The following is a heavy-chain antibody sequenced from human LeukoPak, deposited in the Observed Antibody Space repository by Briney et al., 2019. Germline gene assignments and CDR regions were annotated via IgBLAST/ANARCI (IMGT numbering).Heavy chain of an antibody. D-gene: IGHD3-10*01. Sequence: GGSLRLSCAASGFSFSSYEMNWVRQAPGKGLERVSVISGSGDTTNYADSVKGRFTISRDNSKNTLYLQMNSLRAEDTAVYYCAKDLWFGSENSSMDVWGKGTTVTISS. J-gene: IGHJ6*03. V-gene: IGHV3-23*01. CDR3: AKDLWFGSENSSMDV. CDR1: GFSFSSYE. CDR2: ISGSGDTT.